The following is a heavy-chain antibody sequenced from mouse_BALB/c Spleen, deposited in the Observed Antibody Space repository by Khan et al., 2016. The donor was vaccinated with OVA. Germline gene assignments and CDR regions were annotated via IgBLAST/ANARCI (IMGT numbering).Heavy chain of an antibody. V-gene: IGHV1-77*01. Sequence: VQLQESGAELARPGASVKLSCKASGYTFTDYYINWVKQRTGQGLEWIGEISPGSGDTYYNEGFKGKATLTADKSSSTAYMQLSSLTSEASAVYFCARRNYFGYTFAYWGQGTLVTVSA. J-gene: IGHJ3*01. D-gene: IGHD1-2*01. CDR3: ARRNYFGYTFAY. CDR1: GYTFTDYY. CDR2: ISPGSGDT.